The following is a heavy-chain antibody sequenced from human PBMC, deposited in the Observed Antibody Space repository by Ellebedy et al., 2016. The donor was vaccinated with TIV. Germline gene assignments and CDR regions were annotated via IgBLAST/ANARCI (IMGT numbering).Heavy chain of an antibody. Sequence: GGSLRLSCAASGFTFSNYAMHWVRQAPGKGLEWVAVISHDGSNKQYADSVKGRFTISRDNSKNTLYLQMNSLRAEDTAVYYCAKRSRGEYYDILTGYPMDVWGQGTTVTVSS. CDR1: GFTFSNYA. CDR3: AKRSRGEYYDILTGYPMDV. D-gene: IGHD3-9*01. CDR2: ISHDGSNK. V-gene: IGHV3-30-3*02. J-gene: IGHJ6*02.